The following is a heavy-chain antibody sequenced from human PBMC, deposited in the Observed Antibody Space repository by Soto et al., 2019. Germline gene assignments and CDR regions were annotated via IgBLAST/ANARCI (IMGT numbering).Heavy chain of an antibody. J-gene: IGHJ4*02. Sequence: QLQLQESGPGLVKPSETLSLTCTVSGGSISSSSYYWGWIRQPPGKGLEWIGSIYYSGSTYYNPSLKRRVTISVDTSKNQFSLKLSSVTAADTAVYYCARTTYYYDSSGSSYDYWGQGTLVTVSS. CDR2: IYYSGST. CDR3: ARTTYYYDSSGSSYDY. V-gene: IGHV4-39*01. D-gene: IGHD3-22*01. CDR1: GGSISSSSYY.